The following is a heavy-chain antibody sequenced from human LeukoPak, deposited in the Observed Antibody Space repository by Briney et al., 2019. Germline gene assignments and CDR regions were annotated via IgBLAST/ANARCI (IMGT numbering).Heavy chain of an antibody. V-gene: IGHV3-48*03. Sequence: PGGSLRRSCAASGFTFSNYEMNWVRQAPGKGLEWFSYISSSGRSIYYAASVKGRFTISRDNAKNSLSLQMNSLRAEDTAVYYCARDRGGSYYYDAFDIWGQGTMVTVSS. J-gene: IGHJ3*02. CDR1: GFTFSNYE. D-gene: IGHD1-26*01. CDR3: ARDRGGSYYYDAFDI. CDR2: ISSSGRSI.